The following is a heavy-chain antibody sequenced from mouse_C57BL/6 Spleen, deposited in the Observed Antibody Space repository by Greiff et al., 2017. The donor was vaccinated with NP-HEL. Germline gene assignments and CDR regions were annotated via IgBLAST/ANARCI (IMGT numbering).Heavy chain of an antibody. V-gene: IGHV2-2*01. CDR1: GFSLTSYG. Sequence: VQVVESGPGLVQPSQSLSITCTVSGFSLTSYGVHWVRQSPGKGLEWLGVIWRGGSTDYNAAFISRLSISKDNSKSQVFFKMNSMQAAETAIYSSAVPDYSNPRGFAYGGQGPLVTVSA. J-gene: IGHJ3*01. D-gene: IGHD2-5*01. CDR3: AVPDYSNPRGFAY. CDR2: IWRGGST.